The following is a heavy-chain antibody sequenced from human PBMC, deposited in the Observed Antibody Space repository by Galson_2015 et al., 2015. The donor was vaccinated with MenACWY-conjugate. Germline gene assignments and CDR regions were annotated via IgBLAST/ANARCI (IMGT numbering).Heavy chain of an antibody. Sequence: SVKVSCKASGYTFNDYYIHWVRQAPGQGLEWMGWIDPSSGGATSAPKFQGWVTMTRDTSTTTAYMEVSRLKSDDTAIYYCARGDKRTLATHYSYGLNVWGQGTSFAVSS. V-gene: IGHV1-2*04. D-gene: IGHD1-7*01. J-gene: IGHJ6*02. CDR1: GYTFNDYY. CDR3: ARGDKRTLATHYSYGLNV. CDR2: IDPSSGGA.